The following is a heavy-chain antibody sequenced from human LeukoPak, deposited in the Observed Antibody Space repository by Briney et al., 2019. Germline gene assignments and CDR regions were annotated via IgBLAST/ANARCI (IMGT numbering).Heavy chain of an antibody. V-gene: IGHV3-23*01. CDR2: ISGSGGSL. CDR1: GFTFSSYA. Sequence: PGGSLRLSCAASGFTFSSYAMSWVRLAPGKGLDWVSTISGSGGSLYYADSVRGRFTISRDNSKNTLHLQMNSLRAEDTAVYYCAKLMGSLDAWGSFRFSFDSWGQGTLVTVSS. J-gene: IGHJ4*02. CDR3: AKLMGSLDAWGSFRFSFDS. D-gene: IGHD3-16*02.